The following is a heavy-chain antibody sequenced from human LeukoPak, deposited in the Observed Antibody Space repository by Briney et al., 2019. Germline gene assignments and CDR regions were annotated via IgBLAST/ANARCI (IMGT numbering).Heavy chain of an antibody. CDR2: IYYSGST. J-gene: IGHJ4*02. Sequence: SETLSLTCAVSGGSISSGGYSWSWIRQPPGKGLEWIGYIYYSGSTYYNPSLKSRVTISVDTSKNQFSLKLSSVTAADTAVYYCARGRGAYCGGDCYSYFDYWGQGTLVTVSS. CDR3: ARGRGAYCGGDCYSYFDY. D-gene: IGHD2-21*02. CDR1: GGSISSGGYS. V-gene: IGHV4-31*11.